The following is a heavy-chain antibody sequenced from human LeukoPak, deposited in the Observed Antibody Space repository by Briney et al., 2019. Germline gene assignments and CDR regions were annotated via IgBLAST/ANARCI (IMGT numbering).Heavy chain of an antibody. CDR1: GFTFSSHG. D-gene: IGHD1-14*01. J-gene: IGHJ5*02. Sequence: GGSLRLSCAASGFTFSSHGMSWVRQTPGKGLEWVSTISGSGDYTYYADSVKGRFTISRDNSKNTLYLQMNSLRAEDTAVYYCAKKYNTGLDPWGQGTLVTVSS. V-gene: IGHV3-23*01. CDR2: ISGSGDYT. CDR3: AKKYNTGLDP.